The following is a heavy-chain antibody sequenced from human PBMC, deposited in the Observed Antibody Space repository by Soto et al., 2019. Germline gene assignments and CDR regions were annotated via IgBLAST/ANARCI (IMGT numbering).Heavy chain of an antibody. J-gene: IGHJ2*01. CDR2: IWYDGSNK. CDR3: ARSLVVVAATPRDWDTTYFDL. CDR1: GFTFSSYG. Sequence: QVQLVESGGGVVQPGRSLRLSCAASGFTFSSYGMHWVRQAPGKGLEWVAVIWYDGSNKYYADSVKGRFTISRDNSKNPLYLQMNSLRAEDTAVYYCARSLVVVAATPRDWDTTYFDLWGRGTLVTVSS. D-gene: IGHD2-15*01. V-gene: IGHV3-33*01.